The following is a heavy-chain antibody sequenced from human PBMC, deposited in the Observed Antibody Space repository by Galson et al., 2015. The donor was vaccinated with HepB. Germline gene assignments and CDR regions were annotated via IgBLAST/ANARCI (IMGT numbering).Heavy chain of an antibody. V-gene: IGHV3-21*01. CDR3: AKDGGMSGYVWGSYHY. J-gene: IGHJ4*02. CDR2: ISSSSSYI. Sequence: SLRLSCAASGFTFSSYSMNWVRQAPGKGLEWVSSISSSSSYIYYADSVKGRFTISRDNAKNSLYLQMNSLRAEDTAVYYCAKDGGMSGYVWGSYHYWGQGTLVTVSS. CDR1: GFTFSSYS. D-gene: IGHD3-16*02.